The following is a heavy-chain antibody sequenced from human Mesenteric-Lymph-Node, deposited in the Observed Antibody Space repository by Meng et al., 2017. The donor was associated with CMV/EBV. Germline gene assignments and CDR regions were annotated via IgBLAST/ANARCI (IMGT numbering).Heavy chain of an antibody. Sequence: SGYTFSSYYMHWVRQAPGQGLEWMGVINPSGGSTTHAQKFQGTVTMTRDTSASTAYMELSSLRSEDTAVYYCARVGLDSSGWFLFDYWGQGTLVTVSS. D-gene: IGHD6-19*01. CDR3: ARVGLDSSGWFLFDY. V-gene: IGHV1-46*01. J-gene: IGHJ4*02. CDR1: GYTFSSYY. CDR2: INPSGGST.